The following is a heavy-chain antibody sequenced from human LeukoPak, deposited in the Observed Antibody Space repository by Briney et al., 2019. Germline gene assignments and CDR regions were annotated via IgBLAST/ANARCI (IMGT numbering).Heavy chain of an antibody. CDR3: ARDLGDGSGFFAGGENGMDV. J-gene: IGHJ6*02. CDR1: GYTFTSYG. CDR2: ISAYNGNT. Sequence: ASVKVSCKASGYTFTSYGISWVRQAPGQGLEWMGWISAYNGNTNYAQKLQGRVTMTTDTSTSTAYMELRSLRSDDTAVYYCARDLGDGSGFFAGGENGMDVWGQGTTVTVSS. D-gene: IGHD3-10*01. V-gene: IGHV1-18*01.